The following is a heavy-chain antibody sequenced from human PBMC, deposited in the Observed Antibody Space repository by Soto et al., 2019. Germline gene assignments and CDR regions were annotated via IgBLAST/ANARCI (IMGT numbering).Heavy chain of an antibody. CDR2: IIPIFRTP. D-gene: IGHD2-2*01. CDR1: GDTFATFA. CDR3: SRDTGRGPPGGNYDYALDV. Sequence: QVQLVQYGAEVLKPGSSVKLSCKTSGDTFATFAISWVRQAPGQGLGWMGGIIPIFRTPDYTQKFQGRVPITADVSTSTAYMELSSLRSEDTAVYYCSRDTGRGPPGGNYDYALDVWGQGTTVTVSS. V-gene: IGHV1-69*12. J-gene: IGHJ6*02.